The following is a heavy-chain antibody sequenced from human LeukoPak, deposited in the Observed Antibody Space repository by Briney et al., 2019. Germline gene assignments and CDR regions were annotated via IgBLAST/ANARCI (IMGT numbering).Heavy chain of an antibody. V-gene: IGHV4-39*01. CDR3: ARMGPDDYVWGSYAY. D-gene: IGHD3-16*01. CDR2: IYYSGST. Sequence: PSETLSLTCTVSGGSISSSSYYWGWIRQPPGKGLEWIGSIYYSGSTYYNPSLKSRVTISVDTSKNQFSLKLSSVTAADTAVYYCARMGPDDYVWGSYAYWGQGTLVTVSS. CDR1: GGSISSSSYY. J-gene: IGHJ4*02.